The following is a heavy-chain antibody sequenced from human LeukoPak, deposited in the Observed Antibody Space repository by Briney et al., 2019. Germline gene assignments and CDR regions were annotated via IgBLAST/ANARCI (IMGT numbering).Heavy chain of an antibody. D-gene: IGHD2-2*01. Sequence: GGSLRLSCAASGFTFSDNYMSWIRQAPGKGLEWVSYISGRSGYTNYADSVMGRFTISRDNAKNSLYLQMSSLRDEDTAVYYCARGPAAAIDYWGQGTLVTVSS. J-gene: IGHJ4*02. CDR2: ISGRSGYT. CDR3: ARGPAAAIDY. CDR1: GFTFSDNY. V-gene: IGHV3-11*06.